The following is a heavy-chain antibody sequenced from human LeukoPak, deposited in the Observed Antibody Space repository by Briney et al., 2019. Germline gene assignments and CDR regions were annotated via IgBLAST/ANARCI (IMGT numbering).Heavy chain of an antibody. V-gene: IGHV4-4*07. CDR1: GGSLSSYY. D-gene: IGHD4-17*01. CDR3: ARGPNDYGDYGGYYGMDV. CDR2: IYTSGST. J-gene: IGHJ6*02. Sequence: SETQSLTCTVSGGSLSSYYWSWIRQPAGKGLEWIGRIYTSGSTNYNPSLKSRVIMSVDTSKNQFSLKLSSVTAADTAVYYCARGPNDYGDYGGYYGMDVWGQGTTVTVSS.